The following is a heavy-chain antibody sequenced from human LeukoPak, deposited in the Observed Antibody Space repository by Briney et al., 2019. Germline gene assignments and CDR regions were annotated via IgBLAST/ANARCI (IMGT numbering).Heavy chain of an antibody. J-gene: IGHJ4*02. CDR1: GVSISSYY. D-gene: IGHD3-3*01. CDR3: ARADFWSGLGVFDY. CDR2: IYYSGST. V-gene: IGHV4-59*01. Sequence: SETLSLTCTVSGVSISSYYWSWIRQPPGKGLEWIGYIYYSGSTNYNPSLKSRVTISVDTSKNQFSLKLSSVTAADTAVYYCARADFWSGLGVFDYWGQGTLVTVSS.